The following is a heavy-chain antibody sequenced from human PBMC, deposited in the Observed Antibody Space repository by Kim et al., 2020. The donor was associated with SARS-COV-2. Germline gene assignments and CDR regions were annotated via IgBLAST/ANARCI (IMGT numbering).Heavy chain of an antibody. J-gene: IGHJ6*02. CDR2: ISYDGSNK. Sequence: GGSLRLSCAASGFTFSSYGMHWVRQAPGKGLEWVAVISYDGSNKYYADSVKGRFTISRDNSKNTLYLQMNSLRAEDTAVYYCAKDRVGATTPDRYYYGMDVWGQGTTVTVSS. V-gene: IGHV3-30*18. CDR3: AKDRVGATTPDRYYYGMDV. CDR1: GFTFSSYG. D-gene: IGHD1-26*01.